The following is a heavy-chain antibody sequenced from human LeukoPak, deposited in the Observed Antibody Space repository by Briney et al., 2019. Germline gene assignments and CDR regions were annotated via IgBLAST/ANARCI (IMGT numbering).Heavy chain of an antibody. CDR1: GGSISSYY. V-gene: IGHV4-59*08. CDR2: IYYSGST. J-gene: IGHJ4*02. Sequence: PSETLSLTCTVSGGSISSYYWSWIRQPPGKGLEWIGYIYYSGSTNYNPSLKSRVTISVETSKNQFSRKLSSVTAADTAVYYCARHGFGDMVYFDYWGQGTLVTVSS. CDR3: ARHGFGDMVYFDY. D-gene: IGHD3-10*01.